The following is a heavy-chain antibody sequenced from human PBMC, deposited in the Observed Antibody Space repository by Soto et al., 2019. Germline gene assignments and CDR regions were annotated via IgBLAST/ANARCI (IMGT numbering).Heavy chain of an antibody. CDR1: GGSTGSAYYY. CDR2: IYYSGIT. J-gene: IGHJ6*04. Sequence: LSLTCGVSGGSTGSAYYYWALTRQPPGQGLEWIGTIYYSGITVCNPSLKSRVAMSIDTSNNQFTLEMRSVTAADTAVYYCASIRYSHISGGMVVLGKGGTVTVSA. V-gene: IGHV4-39*01. CDR3: ASIRYSHISGGMVV. D-gene: IGHD2-15*01.